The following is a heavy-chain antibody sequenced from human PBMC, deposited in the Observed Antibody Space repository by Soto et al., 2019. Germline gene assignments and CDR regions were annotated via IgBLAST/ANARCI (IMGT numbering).Heavy chain of an antibody. Sequence: PELSLRLSCAASGFTFSNAWMSWVRQAPGKGLEWVGRIKSKTDGGTTDYAAPVKGRFTISRDDSQHTLYLQMNSLKTEDPAVYYCAQACDFGSGDACERWCQGTTVTV. D-gene: IGHD6-19*01. J-gene: IGHJ3*02. CDR3: AQACDFGSGDACER. CDR1: GFTFSNAW. V-gene: IGHV3-15*01. CDR2: IKSKTDGGTT.